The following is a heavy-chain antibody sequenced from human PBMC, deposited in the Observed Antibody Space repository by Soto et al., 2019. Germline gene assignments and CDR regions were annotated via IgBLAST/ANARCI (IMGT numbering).Heavy chain of an antibody. V-gene: IGHV3-21*01. CDR3: ARESEDLTSNFDY. J-gene: IGHJ4*02. CDR1: GFTFIRYS. CDR2: ISSTTNYI. Sequence: GSLSLSCAASGFTFIRYSMNWVRQAPGKGLEWVSSISSTTNYIYYADSMKGRFTVSRDNAKNSVYLDMNSLSAEDTAVYYCARESEDLTSNFDYWGQGTLGTVSS.